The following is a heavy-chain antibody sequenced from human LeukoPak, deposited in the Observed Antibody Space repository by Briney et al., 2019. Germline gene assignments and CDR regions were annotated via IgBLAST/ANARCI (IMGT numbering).Heavy chain of an antibody. CDR2: IYYSESA. CDR3: ASSQNPEWGFDP. J-gene: IGHJ5*02. V-gene: IGHV4-59*01. D-gene: IGHD2-8*01. CDR1: GGSISSYY. Sequence: SETLSLTCTVSGGSISSYYWSWIWHPPRTGLELNGYIYYSESANYNPSLNSRVTITIDTSKNQFSLTLNSVTAPDTALYYYASSQNPEWGFDPWGRGTMVTVSS.